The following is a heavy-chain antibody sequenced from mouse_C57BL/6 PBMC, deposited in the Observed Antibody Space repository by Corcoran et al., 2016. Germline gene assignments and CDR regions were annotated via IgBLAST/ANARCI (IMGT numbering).Heavy chain of an antibody. CDR3: ARRDYGSSYPSFAY. Sequence: QTQLVQSGPELNNPGQTLKISCKASGNTFTTYGMNWVKQAPGKGLKWMGWINTYAGVPTYADDFKGRFAFSLETSASTAHLQINNLKNVDTATYFCARRDYGSSYPSFAYWGQGTLVTVSA. CDR2: INTYAGVP. CDR1: GNTFTTYG. D-gene: IGHD1-1*01. V-gene: IGHV9-3*01. J-gene: IGHJ3*01.